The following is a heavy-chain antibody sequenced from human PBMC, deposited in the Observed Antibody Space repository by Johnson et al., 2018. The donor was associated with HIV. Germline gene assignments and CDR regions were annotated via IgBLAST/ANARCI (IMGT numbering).Heavy chain of an antibody. J-gene: IGHJ3*02. CDR2: INSDGSST. CDR3: ASLRDAFDI. V-gene: IGHV3-74*02. CDR1: GFTFDDYA. Sequence: EKLVESGGGLVQPGGSLRLSCAASGFTFDDYAMHWVRQAPGKGLEWVSRINSDGSSTSYADSVKGRFTTSRDNAKNTLFLQMNSLRAEDTAVYYCASLRDAFDIWGQGTMVTVSS.